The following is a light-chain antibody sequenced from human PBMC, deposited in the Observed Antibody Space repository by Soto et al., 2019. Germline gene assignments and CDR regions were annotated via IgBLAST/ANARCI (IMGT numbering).Light chain of an antibody. CDR1: QHIYSN. CDR2: RAS. Sequence: IVMTQSPATLSVAPGERVTLSCRASQHIYSNIAWYQQRPGQAPRLLIYRASTRATGVPARFSGSGSGTDFTLTISSLQSEDYTVYSCLQYHNLWAFGQGTKVEIK. V-gene: IGKV3-15*01. CDR3: LQYHNLWA. J-gene: IGKJ1*01.